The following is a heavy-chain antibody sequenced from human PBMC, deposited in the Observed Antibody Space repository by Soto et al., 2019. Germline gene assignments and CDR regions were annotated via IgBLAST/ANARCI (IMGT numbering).Heavy chain of an antibody. V-gene: IGHV4-34*01. J-gene: IGHJ4*02. D-gene: IGHD6-13*01. CDR1: GGSFSGYY. Sequence: PSETLSLTCAVYGGSFSGYYWSWIRQPPGKGLEWIGEINHSGSTNYNPSLKSRVTISVDTSKNQFSLKLSSVTAADTAVYYCARRIAAAEVFDYWGQGTLVTVSS. CDR2: INHSGST. CDR3: ARRIAAAEVFDY.